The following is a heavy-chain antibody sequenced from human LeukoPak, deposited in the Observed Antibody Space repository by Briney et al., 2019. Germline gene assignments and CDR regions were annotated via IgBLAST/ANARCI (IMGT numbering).Heavy chain of an antibody. Sequence: GGSLRLSCAASGFTFSSYAMSWVRQAPGKGLEWVSSISGGGSSTYYADSVKGRFTISRDNSKNTLYLQMNSLRAEDTAVYYCAKSSGGRGDPIDCWGQGTLVTVSS. J-gene: IGHJ4*02. CDR2: ISGGGSST. CDR3: AKSSGGRGDPIDC. CDR1: GFTFSSYA. V-gene: IGHV3-23*01.